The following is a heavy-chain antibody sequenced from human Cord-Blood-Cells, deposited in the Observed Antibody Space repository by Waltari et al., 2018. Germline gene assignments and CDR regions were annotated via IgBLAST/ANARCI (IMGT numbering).Heavy chain of an antibody. CDR2: INHSGSS. Sequence: QVQLQQWGAGLLKPSETLSLTCAVYGGSFSGYYWSWIRQPPGKGLEWIGEINHSGSSNYNPSLKSRVTISVDTSTNQVSLRLSSVTAADTAVYYCAREVVVAATPGGAFDIWGQGTMVTVSS. CDR1: GGSFSGYY. J-gene: IGHJ3*02. CDR3: AREVVVAATPGGAFDI. V-gene: IGHV4-34*01. D-gene: IGHD2-15*01.